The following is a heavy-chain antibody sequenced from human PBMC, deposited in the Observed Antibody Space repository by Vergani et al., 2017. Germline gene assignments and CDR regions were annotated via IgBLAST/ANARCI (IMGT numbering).Heavy chain of an antibody. V-gene: IGHV1-2*02. D-gene: IGHD1-14*01. CDR2: INPNSGGT. CDR3: ARVGTISNRDYFDY. J-gene: IGHJ4*02. Sequence: QVQLVQSGAEVKKPGASVKVSCKASGYTFTDYFMHWVRQAPGQGLEWMGWINPNSGGTNYAQKFQGRVTMTRDTSISTAYMELSNLRSDDPAMYYCARVGTISNRDYFDYWGQGTLVTVSS. CDR1: GYTFTDYF.